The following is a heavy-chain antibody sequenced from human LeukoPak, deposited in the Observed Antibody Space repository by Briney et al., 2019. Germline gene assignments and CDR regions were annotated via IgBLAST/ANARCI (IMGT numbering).Heavy chain of an antibody. Sequence: SVKVSCKASGFTFTSSAMQWVRQARGQRLEWIGWIVVGSGNTNYAQKFQERVTITRDMSTSTAYMELSSLRAEDTAVYYCARDGGYSSSPGGVDYWGQGTLVTVSS. CDR2: IVVGSGNT. J-gene: IGHJ4*02. V-gene: IGHV1-58*02. D-gene: IGHD6-13*01. CDR1: GFTFTSSA. CDR3: ARDGGYSSSPGGVDY.